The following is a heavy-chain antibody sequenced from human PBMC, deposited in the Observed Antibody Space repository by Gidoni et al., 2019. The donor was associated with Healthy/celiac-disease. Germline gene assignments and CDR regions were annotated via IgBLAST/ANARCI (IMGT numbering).Heavy chain of an antibody. CDR2: IWYDGSNK. Sequence: QVQLVESGGGVVQPGRSLRLSCAASGFTFSSYGMHWVRQAPGKGLEWVAVIWYDGSNKYYADSVKGRFTISRDNSKNTLYLQMNSLRAEDTAVYYCARDYLLRKMVRGVIGLIDYWGQGTLVTVSS. V-gene: IGHV3-33*01. D-gene: IGHD3-10*01. CDR3: ARDYLLRKMVRGVIGLIDY. CDR1: GFTFSSYG. J-gene: IGHJ4*02.